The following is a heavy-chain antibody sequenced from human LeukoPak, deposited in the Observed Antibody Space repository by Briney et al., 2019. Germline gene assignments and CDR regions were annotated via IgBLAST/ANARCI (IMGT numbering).Heavy chain of an antibody. J-gene: IGHJ6*03. CDR2: INPNSGGT. Sequence: ASVKVSCKASGYTFTGYYMHWVRQAPGQGLEWMGWINPNSGGTNYAQKFQGRVTVTRDTSISTAYMELSRLRSDDTAVYYCARDSGARGAYYYYMDVWGKGTTVTVSS. CDR1: GYTFTGYY. V-gene: IGHV1-2*02. CDR3: ARDSGARGAYYYYMDV. D-gene: IGHD1-26*01.